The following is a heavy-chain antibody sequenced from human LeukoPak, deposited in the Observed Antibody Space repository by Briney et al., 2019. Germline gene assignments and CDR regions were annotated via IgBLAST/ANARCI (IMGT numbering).Heavy chain of an antibody. Sequence: SETLSLTCTVSGGSISSSTYYWGWIRQRPGKGLEWIGSIYYSGSTYYNPSLKSRVTISVDTSKNQFSLKLNSVTAADTAVYYCATPYSGGYHGLDIWGQGTMDTVSS. CDR3: ATPYSGGYHGLDI. J-gene: IGHJ3*02. D-gene: IGHD1-26*01. V-gene: IGHV4-39*01. CDR2: IYYSGST. CDR1: GGSISSSTYY.